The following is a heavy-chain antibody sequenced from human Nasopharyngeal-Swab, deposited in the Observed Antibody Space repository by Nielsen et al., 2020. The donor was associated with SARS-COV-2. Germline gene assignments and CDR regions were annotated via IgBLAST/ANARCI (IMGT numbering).Heavy chain of an antibody. D-gene: IGHD3-10*01. CDR3: ARGRGVWYGDLLYDWDY. V-gene: IGHV4-34*01. Sequence: SETLSLTCAVYGGSFSGYYWSWIRQPPGKGLEWIGEINHSGSTNYNPSLKSRVTISVDTSKNQFSLKLSSVTAADTAVYYCARGRGVWYGDLLYDWDYWGQGTLVTVSS. CDR1: GGSFSGYY. J-gene: IGHJ4*02. CDR2: INHSGST.